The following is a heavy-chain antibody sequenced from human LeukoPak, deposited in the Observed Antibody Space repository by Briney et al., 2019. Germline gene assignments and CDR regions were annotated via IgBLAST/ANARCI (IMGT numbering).Heavy chain of an antibody. CDR3: ARIHEQQLILYYFHMDV. CDR2: ISSSSSTI. D-gene: IGHD6-13*01. J-gene: IGHJ6*02. Sequence: QAGGSLRLSCAASGFTFSSYSMNWVRQAPGKGLEWVSYISSSSSTIYYADSVKGRFTISRDNAKNSLYLQMNSLRAEDTAVYFCARIHEQQLILYYFHMDVWGQGTTVTVSS. CDR1: GFTFSSYS. V-gene: IGHV3-48*01.